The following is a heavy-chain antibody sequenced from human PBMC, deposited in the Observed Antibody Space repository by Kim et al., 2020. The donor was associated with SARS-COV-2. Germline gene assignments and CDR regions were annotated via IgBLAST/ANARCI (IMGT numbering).Heavy chain of an antibody. CDR2: INTNTGNP. Sequence: ASVKVSCKASGYTFTSYAMNWVRQAPGQGLEWMGWINTNTGNPTYAQGFTGRFVFSLDTSVSTAYLQISSLKAEDTAVYYCAITYCSSTSCPLDDWRQGTLVTVSS. V-gene: IGHV7-4-1*02. CDR1: GYTFTSYA. D-gene: IGHD2-2*01. J-gene: IGHJ4*02. CDR3: AITYCSSTSCPLDD.